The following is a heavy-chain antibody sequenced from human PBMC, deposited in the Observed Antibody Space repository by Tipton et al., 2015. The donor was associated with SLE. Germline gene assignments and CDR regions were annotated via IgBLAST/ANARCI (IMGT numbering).Heavy chain of an antibody. CDR3: ARLGYNYDSDVYYGPIPVGY. V-gene: IGHV4-4*08. J-gene: IGHJ4*02. Sequence: TLSLTCTVSGGSINSYYWSWLRQSPGKGLEWIGYVYPSGTTNYNPSLKSRVTMSVDTSKNQFSLNLSSVIAADTAVYYCARLGYNYDSDVYYGPIPVGYWGQGTLVTVSS. CDR1: GGSINSYY. D-gene: IGHD3-22*01. CDR2: VYPSGTT.